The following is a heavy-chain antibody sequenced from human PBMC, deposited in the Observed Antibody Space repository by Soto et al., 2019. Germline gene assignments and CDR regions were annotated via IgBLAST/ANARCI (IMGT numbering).Heavy chain of an antibody. CDR2: INHSGST. CDR1: GWSFSGYY. V-gene: IGHV4-34*01. J-gene: IGHJ4*02. CDR3: ARDKIPGLFDY. D-gene: IGHD2-21*01. Sequence: QVQLQQWGAGLLKPSETLSLTCAVYGWSFSGYYWTWIRQPPGTGLEWIGEINHSGSTNYNPSLKSRVTISVDTSKNQFSLKLTSVTAADTAVYYCARDKIPGLFDYWGQGTLVTVSS.